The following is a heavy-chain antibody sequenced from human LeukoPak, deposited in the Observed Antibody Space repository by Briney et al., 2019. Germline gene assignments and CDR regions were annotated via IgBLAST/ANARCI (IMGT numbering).Heavy chain of an antibody. D-gene: IGHD2-2*01. V-gene: IGHV3-7*01. CDR3: VSCGTTTCIIRFDH. CDR2: IKEDGSEK. CDR1: GFTFSRYW. J-gene: IGHJ4*02. Sequence: TGGSLRLSCAASGFTFSRYWMNWVRQAPGKGLEWVASIKEDGSEKSYVDSVKGRFTISRDKAKNSLYLQMNSLRAEDTAVYYCVSCGTTTCIIRFDHWGQGTLVTVSS.